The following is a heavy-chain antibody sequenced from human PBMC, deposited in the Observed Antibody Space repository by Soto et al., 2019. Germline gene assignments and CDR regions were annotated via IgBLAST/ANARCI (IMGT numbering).Heavy chain of an antibody. J-gene: IGHJ5*02. Sequence: PSETLSLTCAVYGGSFSGYYWSWIRQPPGKGLEWIGEINHSGSTNYNPSLKSRVTISVDTSKNQFSLKLSSVTAADTAVYYCARRQRVVVAAPINWFDPWGQGTLVTVS. V-gene: IGHV4-34*01. D-gene: IGHD2-15*01. CDR2: INHSGST. CDR3: ARRQRVVVAAPINWFDP. CDR1: GGSFSGYY.